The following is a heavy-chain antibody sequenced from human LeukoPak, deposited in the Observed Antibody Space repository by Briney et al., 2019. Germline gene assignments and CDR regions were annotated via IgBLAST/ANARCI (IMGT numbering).Heavy chain of an antibody. CDR2: IYSGGNT. D-gene: IGHD4-23*01. CDR1: GFTVSSNY. J-gene: IGHJ4*02. CDR3: ARSPVYGGNYFDY. Sequence: GGSLRLSCAASGFTVSSNYMDWVRQAPGKGLEWVSVIYSGGNTYYADSVKGRFTISRDNSKNTLYLQMNSLRAEDTAVYYCARSPVYGGNYFDYWGQGILVTVSS. V-gene: IGHV3-66*01.